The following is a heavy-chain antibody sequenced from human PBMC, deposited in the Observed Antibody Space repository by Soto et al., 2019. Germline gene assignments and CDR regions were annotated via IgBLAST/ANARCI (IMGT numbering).Heavy chain of an antibody. D-gene: IGHD3-3*01. J-gene: IGHJ4*02. CDR3: AREFWSGPFDY. CDR1: GFTFSSYG. Sequence: QVQLVESGGGVVQPGRSLRLSCAASGFTFSSYGMHWVRQAPGKGLEWVAVIWYDGSNKYNADSVKGRFTISRDNSKNTRYLQMNSLRAEDTAVYCCAREFWSGPFDYWGQGTLVTVSS. CDR2: IWYDGSNK. V-gene: IGHV3-33*01.